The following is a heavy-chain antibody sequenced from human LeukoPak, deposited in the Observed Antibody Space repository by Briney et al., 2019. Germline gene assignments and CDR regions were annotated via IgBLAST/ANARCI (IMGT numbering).Heavy chain of an antibody. Sequence: GGSLRLSCETSGFPFADYAMSWVRQAPGKGLEWVAAISGSGGSTYYADSVKGRFTISRGNSKNTLYLQMNSLRAEDTAVYYCAKGLRTTVTTYFDYWGQGTLVTVSS. V-gene: IGHV3-23*01. CDR1: GFPFADYA. CDR3: AKGLRTTVTTYFDY. J-gene: IGHJ4*02. CDR2: ISGSGGST. D-gene: IGHD4-17*01.